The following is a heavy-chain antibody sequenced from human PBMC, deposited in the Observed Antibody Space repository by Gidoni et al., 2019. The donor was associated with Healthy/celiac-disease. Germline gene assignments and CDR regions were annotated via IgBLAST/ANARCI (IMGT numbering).Heavy chain of an antibody. V-gene: IGHV3-30*03. CDR3: ARRAIITMIVVTETYGMDV. D-gene: IGHD3-22*01. CDR1: GFTFSTYG. Sequence: QVQLAESGGGVVQPGRSLRLSCAASGFTFSTYGFHWVRQAPGKGLEWVAVISYDGSNTYYADSVKGRFTISRDNSKNTVYLKMNSLRAEDTAVYYCARRAIITMIVVTETYGMDVWGQGTTVTVSS. J-gene: IGHJ6*02. CDR2: ISYDGSNT.